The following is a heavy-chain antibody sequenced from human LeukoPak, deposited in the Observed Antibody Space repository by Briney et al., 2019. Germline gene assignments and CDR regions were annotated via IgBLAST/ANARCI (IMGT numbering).Heavy chain of an antibody. CDR2: IYTSGST. CDR3: AREKYSYGSLDY. D-gene: IGHD5-18*01. J-gene: IGHJ4*02. Sequence: SETLSLTCTVSGNSSGDYYWSWIRQPAGKGLEWIGRIYTSGSTTYNPSLKSRVTISVDTSKNQFSLKLSSVTAADTAVYYCAREKYSYGSLDYWGQGTLVTVSS. V-gene: IGHV4-4*07. CDR1: GNSSGDYY.